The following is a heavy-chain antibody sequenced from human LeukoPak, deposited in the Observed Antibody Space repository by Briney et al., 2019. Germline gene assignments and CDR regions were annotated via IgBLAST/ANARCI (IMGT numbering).Heavy chain of an antibody. J-gene: IGHJ4*02. D-gene: IGHD6-19*01. Sequence: PSETLSLTCVVSGGSISGYYWTWIRQPPGKGLEWIGYTYYRGSSSFNPSLRSRVTISVDMSKNQVSLKLTSVTAADTAVYYCARVVAVAGLRYGRGYFDYWGQGTLVTVSS. CDR3: ARVVAVAGLRYGRGYFDY. V-gene: IGHV4-59*01. CDR2: TYYRGSS. CDR1: GGSISGYY.